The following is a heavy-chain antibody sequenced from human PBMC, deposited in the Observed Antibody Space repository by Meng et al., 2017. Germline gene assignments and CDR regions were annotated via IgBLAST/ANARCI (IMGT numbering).Heavy chain of an antibody. CDR1: GGSISSSNW. D-gene: IGHD6-13*01. CDR3: ARRGIAAAGNNWFDP. J-gene: IGHJ5*02. Sequence: QGQLQWAGPGLVNPSGTLSLTWAVSGGSISSSNWWSWVRQPPGKGLEWIGEIYHSGSTNYNPSLKSRVTISVDKSKNQFSLKLSSVTAADTAVYYCARRGIAAAGNNWFDPWGQGTLVTVSS. V-gene: IGHV4-4*02. CDR2: IYHSGST.